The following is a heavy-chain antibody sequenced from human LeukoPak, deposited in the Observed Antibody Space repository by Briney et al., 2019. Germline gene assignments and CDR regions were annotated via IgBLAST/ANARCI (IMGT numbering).Heavy chain of an antibody. D-gene: IGHD6-13*01. Sequence: GGSLRLSCAASGFTFSSYAMSWARQAPGKGLEWVSVVSGSGGSTYYAESVKGRFTISRDNSKNTLYLQMNSLRAEDTAVYYCAKAVRGYSSSSDYWGQGTLVTVSS. J-gene: IGHJ4*02. CDR3: AKAVRGYSSSSDY. CDR2: VSGSGGST. CDR1: GFTFSSYA. V-gene: IGHV3-23*01.